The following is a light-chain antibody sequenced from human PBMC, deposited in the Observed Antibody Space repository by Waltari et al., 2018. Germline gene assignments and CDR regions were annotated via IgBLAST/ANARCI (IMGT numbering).Light chain of an antibody. Sequence: EIVLTQSPVTLSLSPGERATLSGRASQYIGTSLGWYQQNPGQAPRLLIYGASNRATGIPVRFSGSGSGTDFTLTISTLETEDFAVYYCQQHSRWPLTFGGGTKVEI. CDR3: QQHSRWPLT. CDR1: QYIGTS. V-gene: IGKV3-11*01. CDR2: GAS. J-gene: IGKJ4*01.